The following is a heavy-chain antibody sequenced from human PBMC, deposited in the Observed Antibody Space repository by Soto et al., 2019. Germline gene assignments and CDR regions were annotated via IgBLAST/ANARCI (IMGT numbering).Heavy chain of an antibody. Sequence: QVQLQESGPGLVKPSGTLSLTCAVSSGSFSSSNWWSWVRQPPGKGLEWIGEIYHSGSTNYKPSLKSRVTISVDKSKNQFSVKRSSVTAADTAVYYCASRSWWDHYYYYYMDVWGKGTTVTVSS. D-gene: IGHD1-26*01. CDR1: SGSFSSSNW. V-gene: IGHV4-4*02. CDR2: IYHSGST. CDR3: ASRSWWDHYYYYYMDV. J-gene: IGHJ6*03.